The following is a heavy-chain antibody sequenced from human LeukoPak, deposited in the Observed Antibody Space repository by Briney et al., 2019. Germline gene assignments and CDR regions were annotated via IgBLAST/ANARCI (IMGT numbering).Heavy chain of an antibody. D-gene: IGHD4-23*01. J-gene: IGHJ4*02. CDR2: FDPEDGET. V-gene: IGHV1-24*01. CDR3: ARVDDYGGSSFDY. Sequence: ASVKVSCKVSGYTLTELSMHWVRQAPGKGLEWMGGFDPEDGETIYAQKFQGRVTMTEDTSTSTAYMELRSLRSDDTAVYYCARVDDYGGSSFDYWGQGTLVTVSS. CDR1: GYTLTELS.